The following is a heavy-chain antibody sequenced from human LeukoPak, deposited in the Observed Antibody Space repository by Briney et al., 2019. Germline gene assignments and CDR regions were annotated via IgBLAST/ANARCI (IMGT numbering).Heavy chain of an antibody. CDR1: GGSISSGSYY. CDR3: ATLVSTRYYFDY. CDR2: IDTSGST. J-gene: IGHJ4*02. V-gene: IGHV4-61*02. Sequence: SETLSLTCTVSGGSISSGSYYWTWIRQPAGKGLEWIGRIDTSGSTNYSPSLKSRVTISVDTSKNQFSLKVRSVTAADTAVYFCATLVSTRYYFDYWGQGTLVTVSS. D-gene: IGHD5/OR15-5a*01.